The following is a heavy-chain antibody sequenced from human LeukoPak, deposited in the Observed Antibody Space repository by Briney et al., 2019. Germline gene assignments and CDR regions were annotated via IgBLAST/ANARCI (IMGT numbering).Heavy chain of an antibody. CDR2: IYYSGST. D-gene: IGHD5-18*01. Sequence: PSQTLSLTCTVSGGSISSGGYYWSWIRQHPGKGLEWIGYIYYSGSTYYNPSLKSRVTISVGTSKNQFSLKLSSVTAADTAVYYCARVGGGGYSYAPRLNWFDPWGQGTLVTVSS. CDR3: ARVGGGGYSYAPRLNWFDP. J-gene: IGHJ5*02. V-gene: IGHV4-31*03. CDR1: GGSISSGGYY.